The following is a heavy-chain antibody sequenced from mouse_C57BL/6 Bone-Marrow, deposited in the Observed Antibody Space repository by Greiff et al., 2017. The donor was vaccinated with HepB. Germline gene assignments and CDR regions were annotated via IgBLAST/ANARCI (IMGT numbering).Heavy chain of an antibody. CDR1: GFTFSDYG. CDR3: ARAAHYAMDY. J-gene: IGHJ4*01. Sequence: EVKVEESGGGLVKPGGSLKLSCAASGFTFSDYGMHWVRQAPEKGLEWVAYISSGSSTIYYADTVKGRFTISRDNAKNTLFLQMTSLRSEDTAMYYCARAAHYAMDYWGQGTSVTVSS. D-gene: IGHD6-1*01. CDR2: ISSGSSTI. V-gene: IGHV5-17*01.